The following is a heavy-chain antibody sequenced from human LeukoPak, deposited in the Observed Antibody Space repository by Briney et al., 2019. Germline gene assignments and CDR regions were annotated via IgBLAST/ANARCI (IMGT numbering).Heavy chain of an antibody. D-gene: IGHD2-21*01. CDR1: GYTFTGYY. Sequence: ASVKVSCKASGYTFTGYYMHWVRQAPGQGLEWMGWINPNSGGTNYARKFQGRVTMTRDTSISTAYMELSRLRSDATAVYYCARDSTVWSFDYWGQGTLVTVSS. V-gene: IGHV1-2*02. CDR2: INPNSGGT. J-gene: IGHJ4*02. CDR3: ARDSTVWSFDY.